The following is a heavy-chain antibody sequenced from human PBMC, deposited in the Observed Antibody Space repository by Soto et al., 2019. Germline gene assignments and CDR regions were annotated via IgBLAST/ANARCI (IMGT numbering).Heavy chain of an antibody. CDR1: GFTFSGSA. CDR3: TIRITMVRGVFFDY. Sequence: EVQLVESGGGLVQPGGSLKLSCAASGFTFSGSAMHWVRQASGKGLEWVGRIRSKANSYATAYAASVKGRFTISRDDSKNTAYLQMHSLKTEDTAVYYCTIRITMVRGVFFDYWGQGTLVTVSS. J-gene: IGHJ4*02. D-gene: IGHD3-10*01. CDR2: IRSKANSYAT. V-gene: IGHV3-73*02.